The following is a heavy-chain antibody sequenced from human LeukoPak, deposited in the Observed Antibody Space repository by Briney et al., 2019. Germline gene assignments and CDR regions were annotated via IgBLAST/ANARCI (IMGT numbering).Heavy chain of an antibody. V-gene: IGHV1-3*01. CDR3: ARSPYDSSGYYPS. CDR2: INAGNGNT. J-gene: IGHJ5*02. D-gene: IGHD3-22*01. Sequence: ASVKVSCKASGYTFTSYAMHWVRQAPGQRLEWMGWINAGNGNTKYSQKFQGRVTITADKSTSTAYMELSSLRSEDTAVYYCARSPYDSSGYYPSWGQGTLVTVSS. CDR1: GYTFTSYA.